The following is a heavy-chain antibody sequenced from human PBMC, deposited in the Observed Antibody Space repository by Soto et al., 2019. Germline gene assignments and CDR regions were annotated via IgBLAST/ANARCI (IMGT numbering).Heavy chain of an antibody. J-gene: IGHJ2*01. D-gene: IGHD6-13*01. CDR2: IGTAGDT. CDR1: GFTFSSYD. CDR3: ARASIAAAGTGWWSGGYWYFDL. V-gene: IGHV3-13*04. Sequence: EVQLVESGGGLVQPGGSLRLSCAASGFTFSSYDMHWVRQATGKGLEWVSAIGTAGDTYYPGSVKGRFTISRENAKNSLYLQMNSLGAGDTAVYYCARASIAAAGTGWWSGGYWYFDLWGRGTLVTVSS.